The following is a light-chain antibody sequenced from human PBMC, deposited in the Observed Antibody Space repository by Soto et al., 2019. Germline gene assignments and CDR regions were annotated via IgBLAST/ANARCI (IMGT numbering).Light chain of an antibody. CDR3: ATWDDSLNGYV. Sequence: QSALTQPPSASGTPGQRVTISCSGSSSNVGANTVHWYQHLPGTAPKLLIYGNNQRPSGVPDRFSGSSSGTSASLAISGLRSEDESDYYSATWDDSLNGYVFGTGTKVTVL. CDR1: SSNVGANT. CDR2: GNN. J-gene: IGLJ1*01. V-gene: IGLV1-44*01.